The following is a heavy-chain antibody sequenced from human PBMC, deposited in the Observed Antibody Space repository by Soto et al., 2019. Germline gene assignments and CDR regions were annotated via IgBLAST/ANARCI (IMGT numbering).Heavy chain of an antibody. Sequence: GGSLRLSCAASGFTFSSYAMSWVRQAPGKGLEWVSAISGSGGSIYYADSVKGRFTISRDNSKNTLYLQMNSLRAEDTAVYYCAKPGYYDFWSGYYTERPYYMDVWCKGITVTVSS. CDR3: AKPGYYDFWSGYYTERPYYMDV. CDR1: GFTFSSYA. CDR2: ISGSGGSI. D-gene: IGHD3-3*01. J-gene: IGHJ6*03. V-gene: IGHV3-23*01.